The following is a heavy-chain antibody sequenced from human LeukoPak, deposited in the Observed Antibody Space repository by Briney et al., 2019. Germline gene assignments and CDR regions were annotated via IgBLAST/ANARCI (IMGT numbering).Heavy chain of an antibody. J-gene: IGHJ6*02. V-gene: IGHV3-30*18. D-gene: IGHD2-2*01. CDR3: AKEEGVVPAARDYYYYGMDV. CDR2: ISYDGSNK. CDR1: GFTFSSYG. Sequence: GRSLRLSCAASGFTFSSYGMHWVRQAPGKGLEWVAVISYDGSNKYYADSVKGRFTISRDNSKNTLYLQMNSLRAEDTAVYYCAKEEGVVPAARDYYYYGMDVWGQGTTVTVSS.